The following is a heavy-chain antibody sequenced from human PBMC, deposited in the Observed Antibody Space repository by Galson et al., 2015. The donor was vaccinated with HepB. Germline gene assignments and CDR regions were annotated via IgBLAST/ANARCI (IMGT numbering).Heavy chain of an antibody. CDR3: ARGYDFWSGYDY. CDR2: ISTGSITI. Sequence: SLRLSCAASGFPFSSYSMNWVRQAPGKGLEWVSFISTGSITIYYADSVKGRFTISRDEAKNSLYLQMNSLRDEDTAVYYCARGYDFWSGYDYWGQGTLVTVSS. V-gene: IGHV3-48*02. CDR1: GFPFSSYS. D-gene: IGHD3-3*01. J-gene: IGHJ4*02.